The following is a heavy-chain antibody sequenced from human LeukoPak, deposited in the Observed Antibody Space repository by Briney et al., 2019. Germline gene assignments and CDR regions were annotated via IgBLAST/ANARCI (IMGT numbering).Heavy chain of an antibody. CDR1: GFTVSSNY. Sequence: GGSLRLSCAASGFTVSSNYMSWVRQAPGKGLEWVSGINWNGGSTGYADSVKGRFTISRDNAKNSLYLQMNSLRAEDTALYYCARDNSELGYYYYMDVWGKGTTVTVSS. V-gene: IGHV3-20*04. D-gene: IGHD3-10*01. J-gene: IGHJ6*03. CDR2: INWNGGST. CDR3: ARDNSELGYYYYMDV.